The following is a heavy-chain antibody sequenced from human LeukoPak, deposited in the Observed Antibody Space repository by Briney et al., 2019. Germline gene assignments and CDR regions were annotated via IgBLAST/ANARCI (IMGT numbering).Heavy chain of an antibody. Sequence: PGGSLRLSCAASGFTFSSYGMHWVRQAPGKGLEWVAVISYDGSNKYYADSVKGRFTISRDNSKNTLYLQMNSLRAEDTAVYYCAKDREWELQHWGQGTLVTVSS. D-gene: IGHD1-26*01. CDR3: AKDREWELQH. CDR1: GFTFSSYG. CDR2: ISYDGSNK. V-gene: IGHV3-30*18. J-gene: IGHJ1*01.